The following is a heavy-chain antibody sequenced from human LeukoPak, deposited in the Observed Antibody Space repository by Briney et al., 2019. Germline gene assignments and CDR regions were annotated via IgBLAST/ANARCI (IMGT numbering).Heavy chain of an antibody. CDR1: GGSISSYY. V-gene: IGHV4-59*01. J-gene: IGHJ4*02. D-gene: IGHD3-10*01. CDR3: ASGFLRPGTYYFDY. Sequence: SETLSLTCTVSGGSISSYYWSWIRQPPGKGLEWIGYIYYSGSTNYNPSLKSRVTISVDTSKNQFSLKLSSVTAADTAVYYCASGFLRPGTYYFDYWGQGTLVTVSS. CDR2: IYYSGST.